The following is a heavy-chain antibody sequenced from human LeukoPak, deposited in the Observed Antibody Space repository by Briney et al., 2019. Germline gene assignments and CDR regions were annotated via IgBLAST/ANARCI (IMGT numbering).Heavy chain of an antibody. CDR3: ASRRHANNGVDV. CDR2: TYYRSKWNY. J-gene: IGHJ6*02. V-gene: IGHV6-1*01. Sequence: ASQTLSRTCAISGDSVCTTTSIWNWLRQSPSRGLEWLGRTYYRSKWNYDYADSVKSRITISPDTSENQFSLQLQFVTPEDSAVSYCASRRHANNGVDVWGQGTTVTVSS. CDR1: GDSVCTTTSI.